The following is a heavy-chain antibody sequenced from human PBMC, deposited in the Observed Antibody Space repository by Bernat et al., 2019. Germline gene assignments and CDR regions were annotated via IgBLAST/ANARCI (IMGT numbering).Heavy chain of an antibody. D-gene: IGHD2/OR15-2a*01. CDR1: GFTFSSYG. Sequence: VQLVESGGGVVQPGRSLRLSCAASGFTFSSYGIHWVRQAPGKGLEWVAVISYDGSNKYYVDSVKGRFTISRDNSRDTLYLQMNSLRAEDTAVYYCAKDRAKDGYYLVVLDYWGQGTLVTVSS. J-gene: IGHJ4*02. CDR3: AKDRAKDGYYLVVLDY. CDR2: ISYDGSNK. V-gene: IGHV3-30*18.